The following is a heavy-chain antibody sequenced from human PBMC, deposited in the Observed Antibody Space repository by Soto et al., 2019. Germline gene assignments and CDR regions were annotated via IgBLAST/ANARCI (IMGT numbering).Heavy chain of an antibody. D-gene: IGHD3-22*01. CDR2: TNWNGGST. V-gene: IGHV3-20*04. Sequence: PGGALRLSCAASGFTFDDYGMTWVRQAPGKGLEWVSSTNWNGGSTGHADSVKGRFTISRDNAKNSLYLEMTSLRAEDTALYYCARGDNSGYYFYPDYWGQGTLVTVSS. J-gene: IGHJ4*02. CDR3: ARGDNSGYYFYPDY. CDR1: GFTFDDYG.